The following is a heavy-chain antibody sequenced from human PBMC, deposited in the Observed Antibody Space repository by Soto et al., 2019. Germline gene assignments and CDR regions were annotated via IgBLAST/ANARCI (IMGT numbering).Heavy chain of an antibody. CDR2: INYRGDA. V-gene: IGHV4-30-4*01. D-gene: IGHD4-4*01. Sequence: QVQLQESGPGLVKPSQTLSLTCTVSGVSMSSGDYYWSWIRQPPGKGLEWIGFINYRGDAYYNPSLKSRIIISVDTSRSQFSLKVNSVTVADTAVYHCSRYAGPTVLFDPWGQGTLVTVSS. CDR1: GVSMSSGDYY. J-gene: IGHJ5*02. CDR3: SRYAGPTVLFDP.